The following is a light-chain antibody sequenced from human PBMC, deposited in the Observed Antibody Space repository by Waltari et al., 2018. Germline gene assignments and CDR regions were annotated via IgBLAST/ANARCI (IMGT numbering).Light chain of an antibody. V-gene: IGLV3-21*04. J-gene: IGLJ1*01. Sequence: SYALTQPPSVSVAPGKTARSTCGVNDIGSKSVHWYQQKPGQAPVLVIYYDSDRPSGIPERVSGSNSGNMATLTISRVEAGDEADYYCQVWDGSSGHLVFGTGTKVTVL. CDR3: QVWDGSSGHLV. CDR1: DIGSKS. CDR2: YDS.